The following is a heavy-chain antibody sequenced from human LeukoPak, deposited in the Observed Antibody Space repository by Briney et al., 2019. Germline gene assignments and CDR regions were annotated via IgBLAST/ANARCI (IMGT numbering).Heavy chain of an antibody. CDR1: GGSFSGYY. V-gene: IGHV4-34*01. CDR2: INHSGST. D-gene: IGHD6-13*01. J-gene: IGHJ4*02. Sequence: SETLSLTCAVYGGSFSGYYWSWIRQPPGKGLEWIGEINHSGSTNYNPSLKNRVTISVDTSKNQFSLKLSSVTAADTAVYYCARHGIAQDYWGQGTLVTVSS. CDR3: ARHGIAQDY.